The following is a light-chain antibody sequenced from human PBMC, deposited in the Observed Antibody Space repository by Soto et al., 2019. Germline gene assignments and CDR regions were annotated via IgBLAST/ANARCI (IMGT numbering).Light chain of an antibody. Sequence: EIMRTQSPVTLSVSPGERATLSCRASQSVNSNLAWYQQKPGQAPRLLIYGASTRATGIPASFIGNGSGTEFTLTASSLQPEDFAVYYCQQYNNWPFTFGPGTKVDIK. CDR2: GAS. CDR3: QQYNNWPFT. CDR1: QSVNSN. J-gene: IGKJ3*01. V-gene: IGKV3-15*01.